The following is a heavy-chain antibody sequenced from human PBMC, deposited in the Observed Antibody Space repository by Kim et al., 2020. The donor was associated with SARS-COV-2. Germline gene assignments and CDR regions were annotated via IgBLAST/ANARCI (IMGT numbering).Heavy chain of an antibody. CDR3: ARGYCSGGTCYYGMDV. Sequence: GGSLRLSCAASGFTFSTYGMSWVRQAPGKGLEWVSSIKNNGGRTYYADSVKGRFTVSRDNSKNTLSLQMNSLRADDTAVYYCARGYCSGGTCYYGMDVWGQGTTVTVSS. CDR1: GFTFSTYG. J-gene: IGHJ6*02. CDR2: IKNNGGRT. V-gene: IGHV3-23*01. D-gene: IGHD2-15*01.